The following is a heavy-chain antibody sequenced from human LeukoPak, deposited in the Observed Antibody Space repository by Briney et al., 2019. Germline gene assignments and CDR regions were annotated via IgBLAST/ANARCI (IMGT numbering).Heavy chain of an antibody. CDR2: IYSGGDT. CDR1: GFTVSSNY. CDR3: ARTLKNFVFDY. J-gene: IGHJ4*02. Sequence: GGSLRLSCAASGFTVSSNYMSWVRQAPGKGLEWVSVIYSGGDTYYADSVKGRFTISRDNSKNTLYLQMNSLRAKDTAVYYCARTLKNFVFDYWGQGTLVTVSS. V-gene: IGHV3-53*01. D-gene: IGHD1-7*01.